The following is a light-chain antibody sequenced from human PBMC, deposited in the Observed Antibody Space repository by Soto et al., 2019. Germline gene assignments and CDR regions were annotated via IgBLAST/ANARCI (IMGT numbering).Light chain of an antibody. CDR1: QGIRSY. CDR3: QQRESMPIT. J-gene: IGKJ5*01. V-gene: IGKV1-9*01. Sequence: IQLAQSQFSLSSSRGDRDAITCGASQGIRSYLAWYQQKPGEAPKLLISIASILQSGVPSRFSVSGSGTDFVLTISSLQPEDSATYYGQQRESMPITFGQGTRLEIK. CDR2: IAS.